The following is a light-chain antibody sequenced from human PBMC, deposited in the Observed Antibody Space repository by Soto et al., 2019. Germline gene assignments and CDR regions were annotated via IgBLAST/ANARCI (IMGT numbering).Light chain of an antibody. CDR2: WAS. V-gene: IGKV4-1*01. CDR3: QQYYSPWT. J-gene: IGKJ1*01. Sequence: DIVMTQSPDSLAVSLGERATINCKSSQSVLHSSNNKNYLAWYQQKPGQPPKLLIYWASTRESGVPDRFSGSGSGTYFTLSISSLQAEDVAVYYCQQYYSPWTFGQGTKVEIK. CDR1: QSVLHSSNNKNY.